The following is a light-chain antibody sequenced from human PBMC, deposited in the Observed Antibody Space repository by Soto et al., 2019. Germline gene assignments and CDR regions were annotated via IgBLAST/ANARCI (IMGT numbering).Light chain of an antibody. CDR2: DAS. CDR1: QSVSTN. Sequence: EIVVTQFPATLSESPGERVTLSCRASQSVSTNLAWYQQRPGEAPRLLIFDASARAVDIPGRFSGSGSGTEFTLTISSLQPEDFAVYFCHSYDKWPPGAFRQGTKVDIK. V-gene: IGKV3D-15*01. J-gene: IGKJ1*01. CDR3: HSYDKWPPGA.